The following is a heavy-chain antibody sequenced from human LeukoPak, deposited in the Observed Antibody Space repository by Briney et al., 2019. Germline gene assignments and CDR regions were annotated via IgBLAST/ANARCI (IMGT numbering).Heavy chain of an antibody. CDR1: GFTFSSYS. CDR2: ISSSSTI. CDR3: ASFRLSLDFDL. J-gene: IGHJ2*01. V-gene: IGHV3-48*01. Sequence: GGSLRLSCAASGFTFSSYSMNWLRQAPGKGLEWVSYISSSSTIYYADSVKGRFTISRDNAKNSLYLQMNSLRAEDTAVYYCASFRLSLDFDLWRRGTLVTVSS.